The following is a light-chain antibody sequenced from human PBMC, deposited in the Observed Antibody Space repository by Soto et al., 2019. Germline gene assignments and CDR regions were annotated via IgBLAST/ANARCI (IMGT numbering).Light chain of an antibody. J-gene: IGLJ1*01. V-gene: IGLV2-8*01. CDR3: SSYAGSNNNYV. CDR1: SGDVGGYNY. CDR2: EVS. Sequence: QSVLTQPASVSGSPGQSITISCTGTSGDVGGYNYVSWYQQHPGKAPKLMIYEVSKRPSGVPDRFSGSKSGNTASLTVSGLQAEDEADYYCSSYAGSNNNYVFGTGTKVT.